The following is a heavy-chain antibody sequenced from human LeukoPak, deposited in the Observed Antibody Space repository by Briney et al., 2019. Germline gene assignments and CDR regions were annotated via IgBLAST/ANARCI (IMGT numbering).Heavy chain of an antibody. J-gene: IGHJ3*02. D-gene: IGHD2-2*02. CDR2: IYYSGST. CDR1: GGSISSYY. CDR3: ATYTPFET. Sequence: PSETLSLTCTVSGGSISSYYWSWIRQPPGKGLEWIGYIYYSGSTNYNPSLKSRVTISLHTSKNQFSLKLTSVTAADTALYYCATYTPFETWGQGTMVTVSS. V-gene: IGHV4-59*01.